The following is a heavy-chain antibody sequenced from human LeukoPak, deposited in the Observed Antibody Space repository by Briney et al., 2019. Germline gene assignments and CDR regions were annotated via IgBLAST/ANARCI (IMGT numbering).Heavy chain of an antibody. CDR3: ARDTYPGLAAAGINY. CDR1: GFTFSSYA. D-gene: IGHD6-13*01. CDR2: ISGSGGST. J-gene: IGHJ4*02. V-gene: IGHV3-23*01. Sequence: GGSLRLSCAASGFTFSSYAMSWVRQAPGKGLEWVSAISGSGGSTYYADSVKGRFTISRDNSKNTLYLQMNSLRAEDTAVYYCARDTYPGLAAAGINYWGQGTLVTVSS.